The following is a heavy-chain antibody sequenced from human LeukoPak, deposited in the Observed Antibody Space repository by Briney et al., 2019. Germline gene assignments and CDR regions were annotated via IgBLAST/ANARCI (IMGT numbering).Heavy chain of an antibody. CDR2: ISAYKGNT. CDR1: GYTFTSYG. Sequence: ASVKVSCKASGYTFTSYGISWVRQAPGQGLEWMGRISAYKGNTNYAQKFQGRVTMTTDTSTSTAYMELRSLRSDDTAVYYCARGPGGRSGYYPLEDNYYYYYMDVWGKGTTVTVSS. D-gene: IGHD3-22*01. CDR3: ARGPGGRSGYYPLEDNYYYYYMDV. J-gene: IGHJ6*03. V-gene: IGHV1-18*01.